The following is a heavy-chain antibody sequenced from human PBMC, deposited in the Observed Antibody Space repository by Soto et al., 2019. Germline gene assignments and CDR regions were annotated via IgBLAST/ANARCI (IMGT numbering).Heavy chain of an antibody. V-gene: IGHV1-18*01. J-gene: IGHJ4*02. CDR2: ISAYNGNT. D-gene: IGHD3-3*01. Sequence: QVQLVQSGAEVKKPGASVKVSCKASGYTFTSYGISWVRQAPGQGLEWMGWISAYNGNTNYAQKLQGRVTMNTDTSTSTAYMELRRLRSDDTAVYYCARYDFWSGRREGGVDYWGQGTLVTVSS. CDR1: GYTFTSYG. CDR3: ARYDFWSGRREGGVDY.